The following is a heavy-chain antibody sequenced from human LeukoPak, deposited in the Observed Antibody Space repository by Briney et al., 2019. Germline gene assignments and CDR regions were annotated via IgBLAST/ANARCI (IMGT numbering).Heavy chain of an antibody. CDR1: GYTFTSYG. CDR2: ISAYNGNT. D-gene: IGHD4-17*01. CDR3: ARDSTTVTTNYYYYGMDV. J-gene: IGHJ6*02. Sequence: GASVKVSCKASGYTFTSYGISWVRQAPGQGLEWMGLISAYNGNTNYTQKLQGRVTMTTDTSTSTAYMELRSLRSDDTAVYYCARDSTTVTTNYYYYGMDVWGQGTTGTVSS. V-gene: IGHV1-18*01.